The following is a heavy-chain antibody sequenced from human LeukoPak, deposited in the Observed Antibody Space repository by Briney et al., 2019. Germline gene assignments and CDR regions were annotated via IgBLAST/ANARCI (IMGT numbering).Heavy chain of an antibody. CDR2: ISYDGRSK. J-gene: IGHJ4*02. V-gene: IGHV3-30*04. D-gene: IGHD6-19*01. Sequence: PRRSLTLSCAASGFTFGTYAMHWVSQAPGKGLEWVAVISYDGRSKYYADSVKGRFTISRDNSKNTLDLQMNSLRAEDTAVYCCARDRFHSRGWYWYFDYWGQGTLVTVSS. CDR3: ARDRFHSRGWYWYFDY. CDR1: GFTFGTYA.